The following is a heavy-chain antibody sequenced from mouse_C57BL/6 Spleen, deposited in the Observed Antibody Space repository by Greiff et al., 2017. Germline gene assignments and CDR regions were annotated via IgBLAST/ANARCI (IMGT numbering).Heavy chain of an antibody. CDR3: ARWDYDEEDFGY. Sequence: VQLLQSGAELVKPGASVKISCKASGYAFSSYWMNCVHQRPGKGLECIGQIYPGDGDTNYNGKFKGKATLTADKSSSTAYMQLSSLTSEDSAVYFCARWDYDEEDFGYWGQGTTLTVSS. CDR2: IYPGDGDT. D-gene: IGHD2-4*01. CDR1: GYAFSSYW. J-gene: IGHJ2*01. V-gene: IGHV1-80*01.